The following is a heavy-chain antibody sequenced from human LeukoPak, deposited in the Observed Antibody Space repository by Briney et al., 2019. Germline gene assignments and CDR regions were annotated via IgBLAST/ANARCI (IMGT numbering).Heavy chain of an antibody. D-gene: IGHD6-13*01. V-gene: IGHV4-61*05. CDR1: GYSISSGYY. CDR2: IYYSETT. Sequence: PSETLSLTCTVSGYSISSGYYWGWIRQPPGKGLEWIGYIYYSETTNYNPSLKSRVTMSVDTSKNQFSLKLSSVTAADTAVYYCARLTSSWYQDWYFDLWGRGTLVTVSS. J-gene: IGHJ2*01. CDR3: ARLTSSWYQDWYFDL.